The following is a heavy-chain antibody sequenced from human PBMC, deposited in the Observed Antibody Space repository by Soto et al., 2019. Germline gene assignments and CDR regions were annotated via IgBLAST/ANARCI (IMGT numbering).Heavy chain of an antibody. Sequence: ASVKVSCKASGYTFTSYGISWVRQAPGQGLEWMGWISAYNGNTNYAQKLQGRVTTTTDTSTSTAYMELRSLRSDDTAVYYCARDGRFLEWLFNYYYYYMDVWGKGTTVTVSS. CDR2: ISAYNGNT. CDR3: ARDGRFLEWLFNYYYYYMDV. D-gene: IGHD3-3*01. J-gene: IGHJ6*03. V-gene: IGHV1-18*01. CDR1: GYTFTSYG.